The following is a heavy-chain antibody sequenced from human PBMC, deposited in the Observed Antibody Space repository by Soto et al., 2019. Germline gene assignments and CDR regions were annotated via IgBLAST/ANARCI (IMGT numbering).Heavy chain of an antibody. CDR3: ARDFRRLRLGELSLLGGDLYNWFDP. CDR2: INHSGST. Sequence: PSETLSLTCAVYGGSFSGYHWSWIRQPPGKGLEWIGEINHSGSTNYNPSLKSRVTISVDTSKNQFSLKLSSVTAADTAVYYCARDFRRLRLGELSLLGGDLYNWFDPWGQGTLVTVSS. D-gene: IGHD3-16*02. CDR1: GGSFSGYH. V-gene: IGHV4-34*01. J-gene: IGHJ5*02.